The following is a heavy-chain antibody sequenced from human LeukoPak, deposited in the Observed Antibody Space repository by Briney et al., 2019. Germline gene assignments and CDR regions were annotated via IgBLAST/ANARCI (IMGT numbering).Heavy chain of an antibody. CDR3: ARDTRARSIAAAGFDY. CDR2: IKQDGSEK. J-gene: IGHJ4*02. D-gene: IGHD6-13*01. Sequence: PGGSLRLSCAASGFSFSSYWMSWVRQAPGKGLEWVANIKQDGSEKYYVDSVKGRFTISRDNVKNSLYLQMNSLRAEDTAVYYCARDTRARSIAAAGFDYWGQGTLVTVSS. V-gene: IGHV3-7*01. CDR1: GFSFSSYW.